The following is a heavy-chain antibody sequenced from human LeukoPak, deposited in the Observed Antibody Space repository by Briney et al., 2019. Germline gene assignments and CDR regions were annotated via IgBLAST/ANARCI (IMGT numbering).Heavy chain of an antibody. CDR3: ARRTYYYDSSGYPKMGSDAFDI. D-gene: IGHD3-22*01. CDR2: IYYSGST. Sequence: SETLSLTCTVSGGSISSYYWSWIRQPPGKGLEWIGYIYYSGSTNYNPSLKSRVTISVDTSKNQFSLKLSSVTAADTAVYYCARRTYYYDSSGYPKMGSDAFDIWGQGTMVTVSS. CDR1: GGSISSYY. J-gene: IGHJ3*02. V-gene: IGHV4-59*08.